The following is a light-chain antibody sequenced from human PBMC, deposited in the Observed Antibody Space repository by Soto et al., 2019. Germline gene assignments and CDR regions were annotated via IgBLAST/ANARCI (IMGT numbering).Light chain of an antibody. CDR3: SSYTTSSTVV. CDR1: NSDIGAYKN. V-gene: IGLV2-14*01. CDR2: DVT. J-gene: IGLJ2*01. Sequence: QSALTQPASVSGSPGQSITISCTGTNSDIGAYKNVSWYQHHPGKAPKLMIYDVTYRPSGVSFRFSGSKSGNTASLTISGLQAEDEGDYYCSSYTTSSTVVFGGGTKLTVL.